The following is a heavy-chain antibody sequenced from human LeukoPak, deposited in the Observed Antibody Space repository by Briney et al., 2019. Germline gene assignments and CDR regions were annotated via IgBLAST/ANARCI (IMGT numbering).Heavy chain of an antibody. CDR1: GFTFSSYA. CDR3: AKDQGAYYDFWSGLIWFDP. CDR2: ISGSGGGT. Sequence: PGGSLRLSCAASGFTFSSYAVSWVRQAPGKGLEWVSAISGSGGGTYYADSVKGRFTISRDNSKNTLYLQMNSLRAEDTAVYYCAKDQGAYYDFWSGLIWFDPWGQGTLVTVSS. J-gene: IGHJ5*02. D-gene: IGHD3-3*01. V-gene: IGHV3-23*01.